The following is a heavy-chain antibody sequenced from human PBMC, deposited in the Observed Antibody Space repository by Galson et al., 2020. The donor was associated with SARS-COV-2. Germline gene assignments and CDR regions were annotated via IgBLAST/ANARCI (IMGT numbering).Heavy chain of an antibody. CDR1: GFNFRSYS. Sequence: GGSLRLSCAASGFNFRSYSMNWVRQAPGKGLERISCMSSTGSYIYYADSVRGRFTISSDNAKDWLYLQMNSLRVEDTAIYYCVRDIVTGDDGGNHGEYWGQGTPVTVAS. J-gene: IGHJ4*02. D-gene: IGHD4-17*01. CDR2: MSSTGSYI. CDR3: VRDIVTGDDGGNHGEY. V-gene: IGHV3-21*05.